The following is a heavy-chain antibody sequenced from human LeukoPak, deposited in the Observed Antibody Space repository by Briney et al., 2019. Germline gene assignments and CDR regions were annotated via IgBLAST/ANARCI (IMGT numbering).Heavy chain of an antibody. Sequence: ESGPTLVNPTETLTLTCTVSGFSLSNARMGVSWIRQPPGKALEWLAHIFSNDEKSYSISLKSRLTISKDTSKSQVVLTMTNMDPVDTATYYCARITGYCSGGSCRYFDYWGQGTLVTVSS. CDR2: IFSNDEK. D-gene: IGHD2-15*01. CDR1: GFSLSNARMG. J-gene: IGHJ4*02. V-gene: IGHV2-26*01. CDR3: ARITGYCSGGSCRYFDY.